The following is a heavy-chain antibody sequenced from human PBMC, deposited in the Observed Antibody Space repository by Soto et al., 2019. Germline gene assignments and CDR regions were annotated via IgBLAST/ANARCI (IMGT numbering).Heavy chain of an antibody. V-gene: IGHV3-33*01. CDR2: IWYDGSNK. J-gene: IGHJ6*03. CDR1: GFTFSSYG. Sequence: GGSLRLSCAASGFTFSSYGMHWVRQAPGKGLEWVAVIWYDGSNKYYADSVKGRFTISRDNSKNTLYLQMNSLRAEDTAVYYCARGPVPAAMIIYYYYYMDVWGKGTTVTVSS. CDR3: ARGPVPAAMIIYYYYYMDV. D-gene: IGHD2-2*01.